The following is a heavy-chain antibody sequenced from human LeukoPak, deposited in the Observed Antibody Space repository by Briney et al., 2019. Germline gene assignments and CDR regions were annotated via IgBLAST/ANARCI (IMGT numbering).Heavy chain of an antibody. CDR2: ISAYNGNT. Sequence: ASVKVSCKASGYTFTSYGISWVRQAPGQGLEWMGWISAYNGNTNYAQKLQGRVTMTTDISTSTAYMELRSLRSDDTAVYYCARDGALGPAGYCSSTSCRSGGIDYWGQGTLVTVSS. CDR1: GYTFTSYG. V-gene: IGHV1-18*04. J-gene: IGHJ4*02. CDR3: ARDGALGPAGYCSSTSCRSGGIDY. D-gene: IGHD2-2*01.